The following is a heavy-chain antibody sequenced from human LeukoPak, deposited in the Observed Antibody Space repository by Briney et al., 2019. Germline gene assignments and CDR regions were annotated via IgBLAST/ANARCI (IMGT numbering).Heavy chain of an antibody. CDR3: ASHSGVWGSYRYYYMDV. V-gene: IGHV4-39*01. D-gene: IGHD3-16*02. J-gene: IGHJ6*03. Sequence: PSETLSLTCTVSGGSISSSSYYWGWIRQPPGKGLEWIGSIYYSGSTYYNPSLKSRVTISVDTSKNQFSLKLSSVTAADTAVYYCASHSGVWGSYRYYYMDVWGKGTTVTISS. CDR1: GGSISSSSYY. CDR2: IYYSGST.